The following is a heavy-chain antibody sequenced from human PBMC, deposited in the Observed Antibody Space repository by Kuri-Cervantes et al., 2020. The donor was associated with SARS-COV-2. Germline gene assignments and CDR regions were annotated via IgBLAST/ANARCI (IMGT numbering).Heavy chain of an antibody. J-gene: IGHJ3*02. CDR2: ISGSGGST. CDR3: AKALSPAMIYDAFDI. V-gene: IGHV3-23*01. CDR1: GFTFSSYA. D-gene: IGHD3-10*01. Sequence: GGSLTLSCAASGFTFSSYAMSWVRQAPGKGLEWVSAISGSGGSTYYADSVKGRFTISRDNSKNTLYLQMNSLRAEDMALYYCAKALSPAMIYDAFDIWGQGTMVTVSS.